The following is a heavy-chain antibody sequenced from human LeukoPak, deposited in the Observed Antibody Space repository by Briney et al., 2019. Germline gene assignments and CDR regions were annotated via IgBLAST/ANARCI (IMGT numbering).Heavy chain of an antibody. V-gene: IGHV3-53*01. CDR3: ARDRLLGLPDY. Sequence: GGSLRLSCAASGFTVSSYYMSWIRQAPGKGLEWVSVIHSGGSTHYADSVKGRFTISRDNSKSTLYLQMNSLRAEDTAIYYCARDRLLGLPDYWGQGTLVTVSS. CDR2: IHSGGST. D-gene: IGHD2-15*01. J-gene: IGHJ4*02. CDR1: GFTVSSYY.